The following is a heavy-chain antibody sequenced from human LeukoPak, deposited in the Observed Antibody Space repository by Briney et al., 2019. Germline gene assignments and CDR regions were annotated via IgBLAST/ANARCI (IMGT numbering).Heavy chain of an antibody. D-gene: IGHD2-2*01. CDR2: IASNETYR. CDR3: VKDRDSSWAFDC. V-gene: IGHV3-30*04. Sequence: GRSLTLVCAASGFTFTIHTMHCVRQARGRGLECVTIIASNETYRFHAHSVTGSLTVSRNNSKNTFYLQLDSLTVEEPCLYNCVKDRDSSWAFDCWGQGNLVTVSS. CDR1: GFTFTIHT. J-gene: IGHJ4*02.